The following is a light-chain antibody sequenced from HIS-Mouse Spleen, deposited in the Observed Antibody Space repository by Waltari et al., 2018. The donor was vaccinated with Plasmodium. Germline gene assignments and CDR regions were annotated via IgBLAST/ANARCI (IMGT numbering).Light chain of an antibody. CDR1: QSISSY. CDR2: AAS. J-gene: IGKJ1*01. V-gene: IGKV1-39*01. Sequence: DIQMTQSTSSLSASVGDRVTITCRASQSISSYLNWYQQKPGKAPKLLIYAASSLQSGVPSRFSGSGSGTDFTLTISSLQPEYFATYYCQQSYSTWTFGQGTKVEIK. CDR3: QQSYSTWT.